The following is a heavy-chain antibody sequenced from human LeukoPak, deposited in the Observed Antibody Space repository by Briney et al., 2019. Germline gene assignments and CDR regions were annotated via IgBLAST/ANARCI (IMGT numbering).Heavy chain of an antibody. CDR3: AKIGRDGYNPFDY. J-gene: IGHJ4*02. D-gene: IGHD5-24*01. V-gene: IGHV3-23*01. Sequence: GGSLRLSCAASGFTFTNYAMSWVRQAPGKGLEWVSFISGNGGSTYYADSVKGPFTISRDNSKNTVYMQMNSLRVEDTAIYYCAKIGRDGYNPFDYWGQGTLVTVSS. CDR1: GFTFTNYA. CDR2: ISGNGGST.